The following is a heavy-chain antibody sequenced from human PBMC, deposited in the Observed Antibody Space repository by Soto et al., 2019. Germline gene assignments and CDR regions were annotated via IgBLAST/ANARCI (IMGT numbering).Heavy chain of an antibody. CDR1: GGSISSYY. CDR2: IYYSGST. CDR3: ARSQPTVSSYYFDY. V-gene: IGHV4-59*01. D-gene: IGHD4-17*01. Sequence: SETLSLTYTVSGGSISSYYWSWIRQPPGKGLEWIGYIYYSGSTNYNPSLKSRVTISVDTSKNQFSLKLSSVTAADTAVYYCARSQPTVSSYYFDYWGQGTLVTVSS. J-gene: IGHJ4*02.